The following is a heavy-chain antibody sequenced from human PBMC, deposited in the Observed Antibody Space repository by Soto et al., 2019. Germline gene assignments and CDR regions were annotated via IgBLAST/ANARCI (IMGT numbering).Heavy chain of an antibody. CDR3: ARTRSSGYYERAESSYSWFDP. V-gene: IGHV4-59*01. D-gene: IGHD6-19*01. CDR2: IFHSGIT. CDR1: GGSMSKDF. Sequence: SETLSLTCTVSGGSMSKDFWSWNRQPPGKGLEWIGYIFHSGITNYNPSLKSRVTISIDTSKNQFSLKVTSVTAADTAVYYCARTRSSGYYERAESSYSWFDPCRQRTLVT. J-gene: IGHJ5*02.